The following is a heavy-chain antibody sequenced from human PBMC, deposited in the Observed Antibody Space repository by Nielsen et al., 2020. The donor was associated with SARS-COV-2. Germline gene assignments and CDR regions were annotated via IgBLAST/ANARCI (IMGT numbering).Heavy chain of an antibody. V-gene: IGHV3-13*04. CDR2: IGTAGDT. D-gene: IGHD3-3*01. Sequence: GESLKISCAASGFTFSSYDMHWVRQATGKGLEWVSAIGTAGDTYYPGSVKGRFTISRENAKNSLYLQMNSLRAGDTAVYYCAKDLGPYDFWSGLYGMDVWGQGTTVTVSS. CDR3: AKDLGPYDFWSGLYGMDV. J-gene: IGHJ6*02. CDR1: GFTFSSYD.